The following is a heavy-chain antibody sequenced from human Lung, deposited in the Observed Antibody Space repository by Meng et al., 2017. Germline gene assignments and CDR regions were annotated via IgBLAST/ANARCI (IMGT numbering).Heavy chain of an antibody. Sequence: ASVKVSCKASGYDFTTYYIHWVRQAPGQGLEWMAIINPGGSNTTYAQRFQGRLTMTWDTSTSTVYMELSSLRSEDTAVYFCARAGSSRSPPRDYWGQGTLVTV. J-gene: IGHJ4*02. D-gene: IGHD3-10*01. CDR1: GYDFTTYY. CDR3: ARAGSSRSPPRDY. CDR2: INPGGSNT. V-gene: IGHV1-46*01.